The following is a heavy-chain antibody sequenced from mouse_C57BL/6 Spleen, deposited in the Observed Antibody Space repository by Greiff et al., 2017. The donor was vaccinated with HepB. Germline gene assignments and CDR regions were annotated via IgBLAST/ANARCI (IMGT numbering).Heavy chain of an antibody. CDR3: ANYGGYAMDY. Sequence: LQESGPELVKPGASVKISCKASGYAFSSSWMNWVKQRPGKGLEWIGRIYPGDGDTNYNGKFKGKATLTADKSSSTAYMQLSSLTSEDSAVYFCANYGGYAMDYWGQGTSVTVSS. J-gene: IGHJ4*01. D-gene: IGHD2-4*01. CDR2: IYPGDGDT. CDR1: GYAFSSSW. V-gene: IGHV1-82*01.